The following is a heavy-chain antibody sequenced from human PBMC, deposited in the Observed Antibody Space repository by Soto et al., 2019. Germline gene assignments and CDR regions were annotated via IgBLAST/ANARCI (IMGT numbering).Heavy chain of an antibody. V-gene: IGHV3-30*18. CDR1: GFTFSSYG. CDR3: AKDNDFWSGPSLYYYYGMDV. Sequence: GGSLRLSCAASGFTFSSYGMHWVRQAPGKGLEWVAVISYDGSNKYYADSVKGRFTISRDNSKNTLYLQMNSLRAEDTAVYYCAKDNDFWSGPSLYYYYGMDVWGQGTTVTVSS. D-gene: IGHD3-3*01. CDR2: ISYDGSNK. J-gene: IGHJ6*02.